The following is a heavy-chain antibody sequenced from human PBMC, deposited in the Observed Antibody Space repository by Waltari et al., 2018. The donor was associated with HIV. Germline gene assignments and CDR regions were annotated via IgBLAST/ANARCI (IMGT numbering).Heavy chain of an antibody. J-gene: IGHJ3*02. CDR2: ISRDGSTT. CDR3: ARENTMTYYDALDI. V-gene: IGHV3-74*01. Sequence: EVLLVESGEGLVQPAGSLRLTCQASGFTFRRYWTHWVRQAPGNGLLWVTGISRDGSTTTSSTSVKGRLTISRDNAKNTLYLQMNSLRADDTAVYYFARENTMTYYDALDIWGQGTMVTVSS. D-gene: IGHD4-17*01. CDR1: GFTFRRYW.